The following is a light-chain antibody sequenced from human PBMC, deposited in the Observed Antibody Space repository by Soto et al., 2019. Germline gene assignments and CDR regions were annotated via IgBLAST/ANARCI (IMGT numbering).Light chain of an antibody. J-gene: IGLJ2*01. V-gene: IGLV2-14*01. Sequence: QSPLTQPASVSGSPGQSITISCTGTSSDVGGYNYVSWYQQHPGKAPKLMIYEVSNRLSGVSNRFSGSKSGNTASLTISGLQAEDEADYYCSSYTSISTVFGGGTKLTVL. CDR3: SSYTSISTV. CDR2: EVS. CDR1: SSDVGGYNY.